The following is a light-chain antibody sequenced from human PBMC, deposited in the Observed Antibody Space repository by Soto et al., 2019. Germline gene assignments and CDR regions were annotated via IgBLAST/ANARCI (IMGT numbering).Light chain of an antibody. CDR2: KNN. Sequence: QSVLTQPPSASGTPGQRVTISCSGSSSNIGSNYVYWYQQLPGTAPKLLIYKNNQRPSGVPGRFSGSKSGTSASLAISGLRSEDEGDYYCAAWDDSLSGPVFGGGTQLTVL. CDR1: SSNIGSNY. V-gene: IGLV1-47*01. CDR3: AAWDDSLSGPV. J-gene: IGLJ7*01.